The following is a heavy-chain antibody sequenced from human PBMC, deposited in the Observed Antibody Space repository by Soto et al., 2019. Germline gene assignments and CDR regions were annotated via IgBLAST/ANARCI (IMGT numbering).Heavy chain of an antibody. Sequence: SETLSLTCTVSGGSISSSSYYWGWIRQPPGKGLEWIGSIYYSGSTYYNPSLKSRVTISVDTSKNQFSLKLSSVTAADTAVYYCARLGVWLRSVTLSSDYWGQGTLVTVSS. J-gene: IGHJ4*02. CDR1: GGSISSSSYY. CDR3: ARLGVWLRSVTLSSDY. D-gene: IGHD5-12*01. CDR2: IYYSGST. V-gene: IGHV4-39*01.